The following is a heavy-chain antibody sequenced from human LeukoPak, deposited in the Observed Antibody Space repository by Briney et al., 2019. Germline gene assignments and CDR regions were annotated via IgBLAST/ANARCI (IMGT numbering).Heavy chain of an antibody. D-gene: IGHD1-1*01. CDR2: ISYDGSNK. CDR3: AKVPGLSRTGYFDY. CDR1: GFTFSSYG. V-gene: IGHV3-30*18. J-gene: IGHJ4*02. Sequence: PGRSLRLSCAASGFTFSSYGMHWVRQAPGKGLEWVAVISYDGSNKYYADSVKGRFTISRDNSKNTLYLQMNSLRAEDTAVYYCAKVPGLSRTGYFDYWGQGTLVTVSS.